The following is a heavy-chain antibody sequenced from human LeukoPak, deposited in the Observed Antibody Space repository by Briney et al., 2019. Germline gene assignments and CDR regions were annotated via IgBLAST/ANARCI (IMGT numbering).Heavy chain of an antibody. CDR3: ARVSSGSYCGYYYYYMDV. V-gene: IGHV3-74*01. J-gene: IGHJ6*03. Sequence: GGSLRLSCAASGFTFSNCWMHWVRQAPGKGLVWVSRINSDGSSTSYADSVKGRFTISRDNAKNTLYLQMNSLRAEDTAVYYCARVSSGSYCGYYYYYMDVWGKGTTVTVSS. CDR2: INSDGSST. D-gene: IGHD1-26*01. CDR1: GFTFSNCW.